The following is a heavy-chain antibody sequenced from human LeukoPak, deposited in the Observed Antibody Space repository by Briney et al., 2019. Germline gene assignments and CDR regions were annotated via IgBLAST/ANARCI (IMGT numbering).Heavy chain of an antibody. Sequence: ETLSLTCTVSGGSVTDYYWSWIRQSPGKGLEWVSVIYSGGSTYYADSVKGRFTISRDNSKNTLYLQMNSLRAEDTAVYYCARENKWELLGAFDIWGQGTMVTVSS. CDR2: IYSGGST. J-gene: IGHJ3*02. V-gene: IGHV3-53*01. CDR1: GGSVTDYY. CDR3: ARENKWELLGAFDI. D-gene: IGHD1-26*01.